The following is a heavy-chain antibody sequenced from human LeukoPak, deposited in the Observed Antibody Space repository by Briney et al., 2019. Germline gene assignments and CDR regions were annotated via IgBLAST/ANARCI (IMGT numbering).Heavy chain of an antibody. CDR2: NNGDGSTT. Sequence: GGSLRLSCVASGFSLSGYWMYWVRQAPGKGLMYISRNNGDGSTTNYADVVRGRFTMSRDNAKNTLYLQMNSLRVEDTAVYYCARDPRNVGLAPWGQGTLVTVSS. CDR1: GFSLSGYW. V-gene: IGHV3-74*01. CDR3: ARDPRNVGLAP. J-gene: IGHJ5*02. D-gene: IGHD2-15*01.